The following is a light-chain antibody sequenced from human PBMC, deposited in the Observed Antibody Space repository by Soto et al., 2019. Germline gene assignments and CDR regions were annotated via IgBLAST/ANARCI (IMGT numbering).Light chain of an antibody. CDR1: SSDVGSYNL. V-gene: IGLV2-23*01. J-gene: IGLJ3*02. CDR3: CSYAGSSTFWV. CDR2: EGS. Sequence: QSVLTQPASVSGSPGQSITISCTGTSSDVGSYNLVSWYQQHPGKAPKLMIYEGSKRPSGVSNRFSGSKSCNTASLTISGLQAEDEADYYCCSYAGSSTFWVFGGGTKLTVL.